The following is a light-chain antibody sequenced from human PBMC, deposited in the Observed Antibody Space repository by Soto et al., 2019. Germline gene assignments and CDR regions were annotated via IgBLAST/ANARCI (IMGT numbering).Light chain of an antibody. CDR2: EIN. CDR1: SSDVGAYDY. Sequence: QSALTQPPSASGPPGQSVTISCTGTSSDVGAYDYVSWYQQHPGKAPKLMIYEINKRPSGAPDRFSGSKSGNTASLTVSGLQAEDEADYYCSSFAGSNNFPYVFGTGTKVTVL. CDR3: SSFAGSNNFPYV. V-gene: IGLV2-8*01. J-gene: IGLJ1*01.